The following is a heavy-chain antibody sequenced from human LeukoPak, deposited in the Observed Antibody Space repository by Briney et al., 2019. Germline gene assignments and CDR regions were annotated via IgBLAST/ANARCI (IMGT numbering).Heavy chain of an antibody. CDR2: IYHSGST. V-gene: IGHV4-38-2*01. J-gene: IGHJ3*02. Sequence: PSETLSLTCAVSGYSISSGYYWGWIRQPPGKGLEWIGSIYHSGSTYYNPSLKSRVTISVDTSKNQFSLTLSSVTAADTAVYYCARGLGYCGGDCHRADAFDIWGQGTMVTVSS. CDR1: GYSISSGYY. D-gene: IGHD2-21*02. CDR3: ARGLGYCGGDCHRADAFDI.